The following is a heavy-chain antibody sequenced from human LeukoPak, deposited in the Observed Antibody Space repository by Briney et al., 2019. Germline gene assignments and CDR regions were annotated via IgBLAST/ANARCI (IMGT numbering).Heavy chain of an antibody. D-gene: IGHD2-15*01. Sequence: GGSLRLSCAASGFTVSSNYMSWVRQAPGKGLEWVSVIYSGGSTYYADSVKGRFTISRDNSKNTLYLQMNSLRAEDTAVYYCASNIVVVVAALDYWGQGTLVTVSS. CDR2: IYSGGST. CDR3: ASNIVVVVAALDY. CDR1: GFTVSSNY. J-gene: IGHJ4*02. V-gene: IGHV3-53*05.